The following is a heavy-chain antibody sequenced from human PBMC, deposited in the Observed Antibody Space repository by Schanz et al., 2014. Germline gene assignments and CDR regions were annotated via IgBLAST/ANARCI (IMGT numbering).Heavy chain of an antibody. CDR2: TSYDGGTK. V-gene: IGHV3-30*04. J-gene: IGHJ2*01. Sequence: QVHLVESGGGVVQPGRSLRLSCAASGFTFSLYAVHWVRQAPGKGLAWVAVTSYDGGTKSYADSVKGRFTISRDNSKTHLYLQMNSLTSEATAVYYCERGGRLRFHWFFDLWGRGTLVTVSS. D-gene: IGHD1-26*01. CDR1: GFTFSLYA. CDR3: ERGGRLRFHWFFDL.